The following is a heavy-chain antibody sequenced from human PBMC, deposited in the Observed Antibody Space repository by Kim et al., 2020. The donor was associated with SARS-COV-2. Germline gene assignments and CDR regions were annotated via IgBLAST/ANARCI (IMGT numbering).Heavy chain of an antibody. D-gene: IGHD6-19*01. CDR1: GFTFSNYG. Sequence: GGSLRLSCEASGFTFSNYGMHWVRQSPGKGLEWVAVIWHDGTIKYYGDSVKGRFSISRDNSDNTLYLQMNSLRADDTAVYFCARVAREYSSDWYSIDYWGQGTPVSVSS. CDR3: ARVAREYSSDWYSIDY. J-gene: IGHJ4*02. CDR2: IWHDGTIK. V-gene: IGHV3-33*01.